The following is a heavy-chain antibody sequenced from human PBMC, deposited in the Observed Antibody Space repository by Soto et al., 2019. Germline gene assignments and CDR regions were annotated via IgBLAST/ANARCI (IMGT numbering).Heavy chain of an antibody. CDR3: ARWVELADYYYDMDV. J-gene: IGHJ6*03. CDR2: ISSGGTDT. V-gene: IGHV3-21*01. D-gene: IGHD1-1*01. CDR1: GITFSNSG. Sequence: EVQMVESGGGLVKPGGSLRLSCVASGITFSNSGMNWVRQAPGKGLEWVSAISSGGTDTYYTDSVRGRFTVSRDTANNSLYLEMTSLRAEDTAVYYCARWVELADYYYDMDVWGKGTTVTVSS.